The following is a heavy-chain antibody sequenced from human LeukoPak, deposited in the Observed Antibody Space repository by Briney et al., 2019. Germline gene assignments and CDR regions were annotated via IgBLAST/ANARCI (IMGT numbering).Heavy chain of an antibody. CDR1: GGSIISSSYY. V-gene: IGHV4-39*01. CDR2: SYYSGNT. Sequence: SETHSLTRTVSGGSIISSSYYWGWIRQPPGKGLEWIGSSYYSGNTFYNPSLKSRVTLSVDTSKNQLSLKLSSVTAADTAVYYCARHSSYYSYMDVWGKGTTVTVSS. J-gene: IGHJ6*03. D-gene: IGHD6-6*01. CDR3: ARHSSYYSYMDV.